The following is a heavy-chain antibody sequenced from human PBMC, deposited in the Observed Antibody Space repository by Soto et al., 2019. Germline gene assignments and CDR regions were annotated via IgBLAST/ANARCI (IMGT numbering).Heavy chain of an antibody. CDR2: ISSNGGST. CDR3: ARGPLITIFGVVIPGPGDY. V-gene: IGHV3-64*01. J-gene: IGHJ4*02. CDR1: GFTFSSYA. Sequence: GGSLRLSCAASGFTFSSYAMSWVRQAPGKGLEWVSAISSNGGSTYYANSVKGRFTISRDNSKNTLYLQMGSLRAEDMAVYYCARGPLITIFGVVIPGPGDYWGQGTLVTVSS. D-gene: IGHD3-3*01.